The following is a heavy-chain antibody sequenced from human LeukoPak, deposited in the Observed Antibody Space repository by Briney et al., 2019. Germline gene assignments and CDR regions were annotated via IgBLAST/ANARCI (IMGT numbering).Heavy chain of an antibody. V-gene: IGHV4-61*01. CDR2: IYYSGST. CDR1: GGSVSSGSYY. CDR3: ASDGAYSYGRD. J-gene: IGHJ4*02. Sequence: SETLSLTCTVSGGSVSSGSYYWSWIRQPPGKGLEWIGYIYYSGSTNYNPSLKSRVTISVDTSKNQFSLKLSSVTAADTAVYYCASDGAYSYGRDWGQGTLVTVSS. D-gene: IGHD5-18*01.